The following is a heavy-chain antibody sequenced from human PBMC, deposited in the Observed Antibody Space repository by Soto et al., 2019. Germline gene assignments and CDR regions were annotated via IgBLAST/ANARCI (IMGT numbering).Heavy chain of an antibody. V-gene: IGHV3-23*01. Sequence: GGSLRLSCAASGFTFSSYAMSWVRQAPGKGLDWFSAISGSGGSTYYADSVKGRFTISRDISKNTLYLQMNSLRAEDTAVYYCAKGRDFWSGYYDYWGQGTLVTVSS. CDR1: GFTFSSYA. J-gene: IGHJ4*02. CDR3: AKGRDFWSGYYDY. D-gene: IGHD3-3*01. CDR2: ISGSGGST.